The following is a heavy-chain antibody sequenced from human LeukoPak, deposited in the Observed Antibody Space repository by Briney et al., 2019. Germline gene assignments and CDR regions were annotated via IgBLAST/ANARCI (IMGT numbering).Heavy chain of an antibody. CDR3: ARVTASRTPGAMDV. D-gene: IGHD5/OR15-5a*01. CDR1: GFTFSIFW. CDR2: IKHDGIDK. J-gene: IGHJ6*04. V-gene: IGHV3-7*03. Sequence: GGSLRLSCTASGFTFSIFWMSWVRQAPGEGLEWVANIKHDGIDKYYVDSMKGRFTISRDNARNSLFLQLNSLRAEDTAVYYCARVTASRTPGAMDVWGKGTTVTVSS.